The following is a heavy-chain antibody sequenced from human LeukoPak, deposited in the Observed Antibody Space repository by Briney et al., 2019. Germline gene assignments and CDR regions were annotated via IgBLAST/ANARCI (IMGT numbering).Heavy chain of an antibody. J-gene: IGHJ4*02. V-gene: IGHV1-46*01. CDR2: INPGGGST. CDR3: PRGVLYFDY. D-gene: IGHD6-6*01. Sequence: GASVTLSRKSCVYIYTSQYMHWVRQAPGQGLEWMGIINPGGGSTSYAQKFQGRATITRDTSTRTVYMELSSLRSEDTPVYFCPRGVLYFDYWGQGTLVRVPS. CDR1: VYIYTSQY.